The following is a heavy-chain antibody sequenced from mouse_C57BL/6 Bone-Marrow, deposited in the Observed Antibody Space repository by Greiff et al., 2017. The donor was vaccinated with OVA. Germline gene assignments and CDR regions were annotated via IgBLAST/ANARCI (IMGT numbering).Heavy chain of an antibody. CDR3: ARRSLRPVNFDV. CDR2: INPNNGGT. Sequence: VQLQQSGPELVKPGASVKISCKASGYTFTDYYMNWVKQSHGKSLEWIGDINPNNGGTSYNQKFKGKATLTVDKSSSTAYMELRSLTSEDSAVYYCARRSLRPVNFDVWGTGTTVTVSS. J-gene: IGHJ1*03. V-gene: IGHV1-26*01. CDR1: GYTFTDYY. D-gene: IGHD1-2*01.